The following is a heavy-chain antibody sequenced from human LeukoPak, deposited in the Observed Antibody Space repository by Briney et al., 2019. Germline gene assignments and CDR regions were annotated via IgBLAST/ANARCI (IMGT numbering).Heavy chain of an antibody. CDR3: ARLEAEGLVITH. V-gene: IGHV4-39*01. D-gene: IGHD3/OR15-3a*01. J-gene: IGHJ4*02. Sequence: SETLSLTCTVSGGSISSSSYYWGWIRQPPGKGLEWIGSIYYSGSTYYNPSLKSRVTISVDTSKNQFSLKLSSETAADTAVYYCARLEAEGLVITHWGQGTLVTVSS. CDR1: GGSISSSSYY. CDR2: IYYSGST.